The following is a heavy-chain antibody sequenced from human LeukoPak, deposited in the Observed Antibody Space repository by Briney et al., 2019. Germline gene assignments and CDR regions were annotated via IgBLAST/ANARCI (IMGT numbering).Heavy chain of an antibody. J-gene: IGHJ4*02. V-gene: IGHV4-39*07. Sequence: PSETLSLTCTVSGGSISSSSYYWGWIRQPPGKGLEWIGSIYYSGSTYYNPSLKSRVTISVDTSKNQFSLKLSSVTAADTAVYYCAREKGPSGYYYDSSGYFPSRWGQGTLVTVSS. CDR1: GGSISSSSYY. CDR3: AREKGPSGYYYDSSGYFPSR. CDR2: IYYSGST. D-gene: IGHD3-22*01.